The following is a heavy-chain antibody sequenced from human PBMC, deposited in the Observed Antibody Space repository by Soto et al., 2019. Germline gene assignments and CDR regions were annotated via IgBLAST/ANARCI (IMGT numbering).Heavy chain of an antibody. D-gene: IGHD6-19*01. V-gene: IGHV3-64D*06. CDR2: ISSNGGST. Sequence: EVQLVESGGGLVQPGGSLRLSCSASGFTFSSYAMHWVRQAPGKGLEYVSTISSNGGSTYYADSVKGRFTTSRDNSKNTLYLQMSSLRAEDTAVYYCVTHSSGWYFDYWGQGTLVTVSS. CDR1: GFTFSSYA. CDR3: VTHSSGWYFDY. J-gene: IGHJ4*02.